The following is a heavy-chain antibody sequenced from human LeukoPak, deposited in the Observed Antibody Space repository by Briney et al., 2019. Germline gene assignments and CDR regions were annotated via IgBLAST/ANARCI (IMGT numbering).Heavy chain of an antibody. D-gene: IGHD1-26*01. CDR3: ARKGGSYTGEFDY. CDR2: ISSSSSTI. CDR1: GFTFSSYS. Sequence: GGSLRLSCAASGFTFSSYSMNWVRQAPGKGLEWVSYISSSSSTIYYADSVKGRFTISRDNAKNSLYLQMSSLRDEDTAVYYCARKGGSYTGEFDYWGQGTLVTVSS. J-gene: IGHJ4*02. V-gene: IGHV3-48*02.